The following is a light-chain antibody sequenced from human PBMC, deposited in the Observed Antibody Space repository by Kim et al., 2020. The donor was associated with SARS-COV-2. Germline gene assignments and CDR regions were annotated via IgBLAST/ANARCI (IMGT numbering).Light chain of an antibody. J-gene: IGKJ2*01. CDR2: GVS. V-gene: IGKV3-20*01. Sequence: SSTGERSLLSCGASQNVRSNTLDCCKQRPGKAPRLLIYGVSSRAAGIPDRFSGSGSVTDFTLTISRLEPEDFAVYYCQQYGRTPYTFGQGTKLEI. CDR1: QNVRSNT. CDR3: QQYGRTPYT.